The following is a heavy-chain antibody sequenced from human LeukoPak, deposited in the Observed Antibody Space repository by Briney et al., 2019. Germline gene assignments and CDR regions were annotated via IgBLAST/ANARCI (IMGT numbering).Heavy chain of an antibody. CDR1: DFSFITYA. D-gene: IGHD3-10*01. V-gene: IGHV3-23*01. Sequence: GGSLRLSCAASDFSFITYAMSWVRQAPGKGLEWVSTISGGGDATYYADSVKGRFTISRDNSKNTLYLQMNSLRAEDTAVYYCAGGLLWFGELLSGVDYWGQGTLVTVSS. CDR3: AGGLLWFGELLSGVDY. CDR2: ISGGGDAT. J-gene: IGHJ4*02.